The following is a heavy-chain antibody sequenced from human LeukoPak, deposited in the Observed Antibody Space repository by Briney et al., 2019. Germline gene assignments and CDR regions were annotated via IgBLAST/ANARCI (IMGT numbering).Heavy chain of an antibody. V-gene: IGHV3-30*02. CDR3: AKVPTEHNIFDY. Sequence: GGSLRLSCAASGFTFSSYGMHWVRQAPGKGLEWVAFIRYDGSNKYYADSVKGRFTISRDNSKNTLYLQMNSLRAEDTAVYYCAKVPTEHNIFDYWGQGTLVTVSS. J-gene: IGHJ4*02. CDR2: IRYDGSNK. D-gene: IGHD2-21*01. CDR1: GFTFSSYG.